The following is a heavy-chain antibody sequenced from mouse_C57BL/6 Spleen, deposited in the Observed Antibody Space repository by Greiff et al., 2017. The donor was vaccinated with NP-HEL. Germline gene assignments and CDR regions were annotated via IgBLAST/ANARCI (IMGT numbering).Heavy chain of an antibody. CDR3: TGGYGPSFAY. CDR2: IRLKSDNYAT. J-gene: IGHJ3*01. D-gene: IGHD2-10*02. CDR1: GFTFSNYW. V-gene: IGHV6-3*01. Sequence: EVKLMESGGGLVQPGGSMKLSCVASGFTFSNYWMNWVRQSPEKGLEWVAQIRLKSDNYATHYAESVKGRFTISRDDSKSSVYLQMNNLRAEDTGIYYCTGGYGPSFAYWGQGTLVTVSA.